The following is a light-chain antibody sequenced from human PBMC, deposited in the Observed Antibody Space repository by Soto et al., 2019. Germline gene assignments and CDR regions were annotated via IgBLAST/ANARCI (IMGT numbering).Light chain of an antibody. V-gene: IGLV2-11*01. Sequence: QSALTQPASVSGSPGQSITISCTGTSSDVGGYNYVSWYQHYLGKAPRLLISEVSKRPSGVPDRFSGSKSGNTASLTISGLQAEDEADYYCCSYAGSYTYVFGTGTQLTVL. CDR2: EVS. J-gene: IGLJ1*01. CDR3: CSYAGSYTYV. CDR1: SSDVGGYNY.